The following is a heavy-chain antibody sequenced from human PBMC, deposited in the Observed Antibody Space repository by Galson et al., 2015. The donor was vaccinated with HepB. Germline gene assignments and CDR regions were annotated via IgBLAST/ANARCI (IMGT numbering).Heavy chain of an antibody. CDR1: GFTFDDYA. CDR3: AKDTTGTTRGPFDY. V-gene: IGHV3-9*01. CDR2: ISWNSGSI. Sequence: LRLSCAASGFTFDDYAMHWVRQAPGKGLEWVSGISWNSGSIGYADSVKGRFTISRDNAKNSLYLQMNSLRAEDTALYYCAKDTTGTTRGPFDYWGQGTLVTVSS. J-gene: IGHJ4*02. D-gene: IGHD1-7*01.